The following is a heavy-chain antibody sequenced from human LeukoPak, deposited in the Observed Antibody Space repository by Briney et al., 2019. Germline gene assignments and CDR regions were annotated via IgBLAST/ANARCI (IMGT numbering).Heavy chain of an antibody. CDR1: GFIFSSYA. D-gene: IGHD6-19*01. Sequence: GGSLRLSCAASGFIFSSYAMSWVRQAPGKGLEWVSVIYSGGSTYYADSVKGRFTISRDNSKNTLYLQMNSLRAEDTAVYYCARGIAVAGTGDAFDIWGQGTMVTVSS. V-gene: IGHV3-53*01. CDR2: IYSGGST. J-gene: IGHJ3*02. CDR3: ARGIAVAGTGDAFDI.